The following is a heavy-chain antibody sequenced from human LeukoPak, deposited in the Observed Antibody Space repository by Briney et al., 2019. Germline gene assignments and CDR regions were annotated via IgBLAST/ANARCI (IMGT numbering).Heavy chain of an antibody. Sequence: GASVKVSCKASGYTFTSYDINWVRQATGQGLEWMGWMNPNSGNTGYAQKFQGRVTMTRNTSISTAYMELSSLRSEDTAVYYCARGLLYSDGFDYWGQGTLVTVSS. V-gene: IGHV1-8*01. J-gene: IGHJ4*02. D-gene: IGHD4-17*01. CDR1: GYTFTSYD. CDR3: ARGLLYSDGFDY. CDR2: MNPNSGNT.